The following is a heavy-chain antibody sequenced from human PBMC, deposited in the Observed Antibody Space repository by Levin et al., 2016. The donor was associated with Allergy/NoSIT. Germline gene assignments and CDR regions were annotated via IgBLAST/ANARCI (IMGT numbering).Heavy chain of an antibody. J-gene: IGHJ4*02. V-gene: IGHV3-73*01. CDR3: ARLGPTDDGGYPFDY. D-gene: IGHD4-23*01. CDR2: IKNKGRNYAT. Sequence: GESLKISCEASGFTFSDSPMHWVRQASGKGLEWVGHIKNKGRNYATAYAASVTGRFTISRDDSKNTAYLHMNSLKSEDTAVYYCARLGPTDDGGYPFDYWGQGTLVTVSS. CDR1: GFTFSDSP.